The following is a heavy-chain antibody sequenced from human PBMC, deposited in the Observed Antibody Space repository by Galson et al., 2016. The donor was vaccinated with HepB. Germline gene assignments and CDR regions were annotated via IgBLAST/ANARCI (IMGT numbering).Heavy chain of an antibody. V-gene: IGHV3-30*18. J-gene: IGHJ3*02. CDR3: AKPPSGEDDAFHI. D-gene: IGHD3-10*01. Sequence: SLRLSCAASGFSFSSYVMHWVRQAPGKGLEWVAVISYDGKTKFYGDSVKGRFTISRDHSKSTLYLQMKSLRVEDTAVYFCAKPPSGEDDAFHIWGQGTLGTASS. CDR1: GFSFSSYV. CDR2: ISYDGKTK.